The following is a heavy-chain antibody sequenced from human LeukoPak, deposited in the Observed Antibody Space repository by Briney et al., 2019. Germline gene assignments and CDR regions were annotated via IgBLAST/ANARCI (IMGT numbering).Heavy chain of an antibody. CDR1: GFTFSSYE. CDR3: AKGPWLAYPYYFDY. J-gene: IGHJ4*02. D-gene: IGHD6-19*01. CDR2: ISRGGSPI. V-gene: IGHV3-48*03. Sequence: QPGGSLRPSCAASGFTFSSYEMNWVRQAPGKGLEWVSSISRGGSPIYYADSVKGRFTTSRDNAKKSLFLQMNSLRAEDTAVYYCAKGPWLAYPYYFDYWGQGTLVTVSS.